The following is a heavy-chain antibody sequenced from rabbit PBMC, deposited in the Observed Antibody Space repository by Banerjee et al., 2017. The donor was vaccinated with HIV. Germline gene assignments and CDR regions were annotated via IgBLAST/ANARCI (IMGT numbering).Heavy chain of an antibody. V-gene: IGHV1S45*01. CDR1: GFTLSSYW. CDR2: IGAGSSGTT. Sequence: QEQLVESGGGLVQPEGSLTLTCKASGFTLSSYWMWWVRQAPGKGLEWIACIGAGSSGTTYYASWAKGRFTISKTSSTTVTLQMTSLTAADTATYFCARNFDLWGQGTLVT. CDR3: ARNFDL. J-gene: IGHJ4*01.